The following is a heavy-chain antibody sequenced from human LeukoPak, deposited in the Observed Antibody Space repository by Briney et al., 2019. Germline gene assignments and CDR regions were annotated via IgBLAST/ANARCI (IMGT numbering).Heavy chain of an antibody. J-gene: IGHJ4*02. CDR1: GYTFTDYY. D-gene: IGHD3-10*01. CDR3: ARGSWFGDLLYAQPAYYFDY. Sequence: ASVKVSCKASGYTFTDYYIHWVRQAPGQGLEWMGWINRHSGGTNYAQNFQDRVTMTRDTSISTAYMDLSRLRSDDTAVYYCARGSWFGDLLYAQPAYYFDYWGQGTLVTVSS. CDR2: INRHSGGT. V-gene: IGHV1-2*02.